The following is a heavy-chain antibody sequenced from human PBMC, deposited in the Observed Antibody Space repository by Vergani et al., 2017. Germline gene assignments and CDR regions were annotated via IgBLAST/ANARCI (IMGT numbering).Heavy chain of an antibody. CDR3: TKGSVYYHDSAGHGYDPYTGFDL. V-gene: IGHV3-9*01. CDR1: GITFWKFG. J-gene: IGHJ3*01. CDR2: ISWNSGAV. D-gene: IGHD5-12*01. Sequence: DLVESGGGLAQPGGSLRHSCEASGITFWKFGMHWVRQGPGKGLEWVSGISWNSGAVDYADSVRGRFTISRDNAKNSLFLEMNSLRFEDTAVYFCTKGSVYYHDSAGHGYDPYTGFDLWGQGTLVTVSS.